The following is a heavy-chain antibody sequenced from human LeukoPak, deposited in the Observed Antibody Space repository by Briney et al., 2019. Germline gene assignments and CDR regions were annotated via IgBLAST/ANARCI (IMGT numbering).Heavy chain of an antibody. CDR2: IYTSGST. D-gene: IGHD5-18*01. CDR3: AGMVTSPYYYMDV. Sequence: SQTLSLTCTGSGGSISSGSYYWRWIRQPAGKGLEWIGRIYTSGSTNYNPSLKSRVTISVDTSKNQFSLKLSSVTAADTAVYYCAGMVTSPYYYMDVWGKGTTVTVSS. V-gene: IGHV4-61*02. CDR1: GGSISSGSYY. J-gene: IGHJ6*03.